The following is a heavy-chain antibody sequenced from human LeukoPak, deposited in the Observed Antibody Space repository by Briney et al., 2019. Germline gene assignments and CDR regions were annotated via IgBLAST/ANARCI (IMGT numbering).Heavy chain of an antibody. V-gene: IGHV1-69*02. CDR2: IIPILGIA. CDR3: ASELSNYDSSGGAAY. CDR1: GGTFSSYT. J-gene: IGHJ4*02. D-gene: IGHD3-22*01. Sequence: SVKVSCKASGGTFSSYTISWVRQAPGQGLEWMGRIIPILGIANYAQKFQGRVTITADKSTSTAYMELSSLRSEDTAVYYCASELSNYDSSGGAAYWGQGTLVTVSS.